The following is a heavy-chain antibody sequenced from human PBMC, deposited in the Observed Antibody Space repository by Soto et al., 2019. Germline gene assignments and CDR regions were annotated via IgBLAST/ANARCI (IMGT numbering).Heavy chain of an antibody. V-gene: IGHV3-30*03. J-gene: IGHJ3*01. D-gene: IGHD3-16*01. CDR2: LTSGGSHK. CDR3: ARGGSFDV. Sequence: QEQVVESGGGVGQPGRSLRLSCTASGFTFNNYGLHWVRQAPGKGLEWVALLTSGGSHKFYSESVKGRFTISRDDSKNTLFLQMDSLRTEDMAVYYCARGGSFDVWGRGTMVTVSS. CDR1: GFTFNNYG.